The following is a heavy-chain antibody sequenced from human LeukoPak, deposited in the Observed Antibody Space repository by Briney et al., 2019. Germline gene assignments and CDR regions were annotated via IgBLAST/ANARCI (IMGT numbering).Heavy chain of an antibody. CDR1: GGSIRSYY. V-gene: IGHV4-59*01. Sequence: SETLSLTCTVSGGSIRSYYWSWIRQSPGKGLEWIGYIYYSGSTNYNPSLKSRVTISVDTSKNQFSLKLSSVTAADTAVYYCARDGPGYYYYMDVWGKGTTVTVPS. CDR2: IYYSGST. CDR3: ARDGPGYYYYMDV. J-gene: IGHJ6*03.